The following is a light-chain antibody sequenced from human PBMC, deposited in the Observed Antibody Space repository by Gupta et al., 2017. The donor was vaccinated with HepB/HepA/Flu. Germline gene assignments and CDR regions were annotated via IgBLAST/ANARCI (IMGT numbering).Light chain of an antibody. J-gene: IGKJ1*01. V-gene: IGKV3-15*01. CDR3: QQYNNCPPWT. CDR1: QSVSSN. Sequence: IVMTQSPATLSVSPGERATLSCRASQSVSSNLAWYQQKPGQAPRLLIYGASTRATGIPARFIGSGSGTEFTLTISSLQSEDFAVYYCQQYNNCPPWTFGQGTKVEIK. CDR2: GAS.